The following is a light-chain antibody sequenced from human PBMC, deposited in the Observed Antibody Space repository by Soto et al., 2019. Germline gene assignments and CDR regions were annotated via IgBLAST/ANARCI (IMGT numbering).Light chain of an antibody. Sequence: QSVLTQPPSASGSPGQSVTISCTGTSGDVGAYDYVSWYQQHPGKAPKLLIYEVTKRPLGVPDRFSGSKSGNAASLTVSGLQAEDEADYYCSSYAGSNSPYVLGTAKKVTV. CDR3: SSYAGSNSPYV. CDR1: SGDVGAYDY. J-gene: IGLJ1*01. CDR2: EVT. V-gene: IGLV2-8*01.